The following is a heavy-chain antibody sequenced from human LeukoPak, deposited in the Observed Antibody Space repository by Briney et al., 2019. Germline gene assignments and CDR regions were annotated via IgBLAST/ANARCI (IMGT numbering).Heavy chain of an antibody. CDR3: AKDLVDY. J-gene: IGHJ4*02. V-gene: IGHV3-23*01. CDR1: GGAFSSYA. Sequence: ASVKVSCKASGGAFSSYAMSWVRQAPGKGLEWVSAISGSGGSTYYADSVKGRFTISRDNSKNTLYLQMNSLRAEDTAVYYCAKDLVDYWGQGTLVTVSS. CDR2: ISGSGGST.